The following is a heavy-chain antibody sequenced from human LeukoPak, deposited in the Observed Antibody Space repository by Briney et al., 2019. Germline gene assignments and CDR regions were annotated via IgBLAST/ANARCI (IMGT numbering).Heavy chain of an antibody. CDR3: ARAGDYDFWSGYYPFDY. CDR2: IYYSGST. D-gene: IGHD3-3*01. Sequence: SETLSLTCTVSGGSISSSSYYWGWIRQPPGKGLEWIGSIYYSGSTYYNPSLKSRVTISVDTSKNQFSLKLSSVTAADTAVYYCARAGDYDFWSGYYPFDYWGQGTLVTASS. V-gene: IGHV4-39*07. J-gene: IGHJ4*02. CDR1: GGSISSSSYY.